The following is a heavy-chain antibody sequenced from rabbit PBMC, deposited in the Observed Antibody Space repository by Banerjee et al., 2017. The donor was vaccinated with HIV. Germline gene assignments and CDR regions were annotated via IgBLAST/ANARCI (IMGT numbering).Heavy chain of an antibody. Sequence: QQQLEESGGGLVKPGGTLTLTCKASGIDFSSYYYMCWVRQAPGKGLEWIACVYSTATTWYASWVNGRFTISKTSSTTVTLQMTSLTAADTATYFCARTAYAAYDYANLWGPGTLVT. D-gene: IGHD6-1*01. V-gene: IGHV1S43*01. CDR2: VYSTATT. CDR3: ARTAYAAYDYANL. J-gene: IGHJ4*01. CDR1: GIDFSSYYY.